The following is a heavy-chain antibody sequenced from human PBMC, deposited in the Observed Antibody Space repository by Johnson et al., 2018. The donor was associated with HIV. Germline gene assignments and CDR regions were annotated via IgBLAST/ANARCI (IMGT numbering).Heavy chain of an antibody. CDR2: ISYDGSNK. CDR3: ARSYSNYDYDAFDI. CDR1: GFTFSSYA. J-gene: IGHJ3*02. V-gene: IGHV3-30*04. Sequence: QVQLVESGGGVVQPGRSLRLSCAASGFTFSSYAMHWVRQAPGKGLAWVAVISYDGSNKYYADSVKGRFTISRDNSKNTLYLQMNSLRAEDTAVYYCARSYSNYDYDAFDIWGQGTMVTVSS. D-gene: IGHD4-11*01.